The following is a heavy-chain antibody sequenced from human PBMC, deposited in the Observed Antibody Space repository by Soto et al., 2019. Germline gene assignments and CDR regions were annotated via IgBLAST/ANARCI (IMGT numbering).Heavy chain of an antibody. D-gene: IGHD4-17*01. CDR3: ARSPEATVTAFDY. Sequence: QVQLQESGPGLVKPSQTLSLTCTVSGGSISSGGYYWSWIRQHPGKGLEWIGYIYYSGGTYYNPSLESRVTISVDTSKNQFSLKLSSVTAADTAVYYCARSPEATVTAFDYWGQGTLVTVSS. CDR2: IYYSGGT. J-gene: IGHJ4*02. V-gene: IGHV4-31*03. CDR1: GGSISSGGYY.